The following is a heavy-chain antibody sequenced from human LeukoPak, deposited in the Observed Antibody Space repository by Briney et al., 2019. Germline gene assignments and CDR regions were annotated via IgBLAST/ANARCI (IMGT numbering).Heavy chain of an antibody. Sequence: PGGSLRLSCAASGFTFSSYWMSWVRQAPGKGLEWVANIKQDGSEKYYVDSVKGRFTISRDNAKNSLYLQMNSLRAEDTAVYYCARDYYYGSGSFPLYWGQGTLVTVSS. CDR2: IKQDGSEK. D-gene: IGHD3-10*01. J-gene: IGHJ4*02. CDR3: ARDYYYGSGSFPLY. V-gene: IGHV3-7*01. CDR1: GFTFSSYW.